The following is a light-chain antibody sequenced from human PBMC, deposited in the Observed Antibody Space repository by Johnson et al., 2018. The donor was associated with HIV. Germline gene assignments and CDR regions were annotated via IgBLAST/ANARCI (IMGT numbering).Light chain of an antibody. CDR1: NSNIGNSY. J-gene: IGLJ1*01. Sequence: QPVLTQPPSVSAAPGQKVTISCSGSNSNIGNSYVSWYQQLPRTAPKLLIYENTKRPSGIPDRFSGSKSGTSATLGITGLPPWDEGDYYCGPWGGSLSAGAVFGTGTKVTVL. CDR3: GPWGGSLSAGAV. V-gene: IGLV1-51*02. CDR2: ENT.